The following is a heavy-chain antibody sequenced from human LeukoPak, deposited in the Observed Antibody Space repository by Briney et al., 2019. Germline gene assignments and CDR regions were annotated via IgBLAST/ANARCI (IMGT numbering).Heavy chain of an antibody. V-gene: IGHV4-59*08. CDR2: IYYIGST. D-gene: IGHD5-12*01. CDR3: ARLGVSSGYDYELGFDY. J-gene: IGHJ4*02. Sequence: PSETLSLTCTVSGGSISSYYWSWIRQPPGKGLEWIGYIYYIGSTNYNPSLKSRVTISVDTSKNQFSLKLSSVTAADTAVYYCARLGVSSGYDYELGFDYWGQGTLVTVSS. CDR1: GGSISSYY.